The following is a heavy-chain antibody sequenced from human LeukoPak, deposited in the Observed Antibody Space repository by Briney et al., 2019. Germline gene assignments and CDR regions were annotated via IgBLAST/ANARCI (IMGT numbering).Heavy chain of an antibody. CDR3: ATRYYDSSSSIDR. CDR1: GYSLTELS. V-gene: IGHV1-24*01. D-gene: IGHD3-22*01. J-gene: IGHJ5*02. Sequence: APVKVSCKVSGYSLTELSMHWVRQAPGKGLEWMGGFDPEDGETIYTQKFQGRVTMTEDTSTDTAYMELSSLRSEDTAVYYCATRYYDSSSSIDRWGQGTLVTVSS. CDR2: FDPEDGET.